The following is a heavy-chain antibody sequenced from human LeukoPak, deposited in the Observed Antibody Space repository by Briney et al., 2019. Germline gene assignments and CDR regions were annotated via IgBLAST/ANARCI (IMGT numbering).Heavy chain of an antibody. V-gene: IGHV1-2*02. CDR3: ARVKGSYEAVTG. J-gene: IGHJ4*02. D-gene: IGHD5-18*01. CDR2: INPNSGGT. CDR1: GYTFTGYY. Sequence: ASVKVSCKASGYTFTGYYMHWVRQDPGQGLEWMGWINPNSGGTNYAQKFQGRVTMTRDTSISTAYMELSRLRSDDTAVYYCARVKGSYEAVTGWGQGTLVTVSS.